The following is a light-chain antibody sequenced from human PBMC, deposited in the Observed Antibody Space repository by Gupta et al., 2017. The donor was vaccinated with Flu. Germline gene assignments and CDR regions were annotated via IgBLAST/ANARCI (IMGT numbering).Light chain of an antibody. CDR1: SPNIGSNP. J-gene: IGLJ1*01. Sequence: QSVLAQPPSASETPGQRVTLSCSGSSPNIGSNPVNWYQQVPGTAPKLRILGNSQRPSGVPDRFSGSKSGTSASLAISGLQSEDEADDYWSAWDDSLNGHYVFGTGTKVTVL. CDR2: GNS. V-gene: IGLV1-44*01. CDR3: SAWDDSLNGHYV.